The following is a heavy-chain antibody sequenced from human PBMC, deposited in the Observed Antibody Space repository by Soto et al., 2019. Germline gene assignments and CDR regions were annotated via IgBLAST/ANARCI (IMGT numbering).Heavy chain of an antibody. Sequence: GASVKVSCKASGVTFSSDAVSWVRQAPGQGLEWMGGLIPILGTTHYAQKFQGRVTITADESTNTAYMELSSLRSDDTAVYYCARASGYVSGWYHDYWGQGTRVTVSS. CDR2: LIPILGTT. CDR3: ARASGYVSGWYHDY. D-gene: IGHD6-19*01. J-gene: IGHJ4*02. CDR1: GVTFSSDA. V-gene: IGHV1-69*13.